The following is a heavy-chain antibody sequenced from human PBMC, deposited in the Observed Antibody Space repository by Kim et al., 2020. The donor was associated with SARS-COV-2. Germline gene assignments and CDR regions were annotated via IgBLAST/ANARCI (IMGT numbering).Heavy chain of an antibody. CDR2: IIPIFGTA. CDR3: ARDLPGRYGMDV. J-gene: IGHJ6*02. V-gene: IGHV1-69*13. Sequence: SVKVSCKASGGTFSSYAISWVRQAPGQGLEWMGGIIPIFGTANYAQKFQGRVTITADESTSTAYMELSSLRSEDTAVYYCARDLPGRYGMDVWGQGTTVTVSS. CDR1: GGTFSSYA. D-gene: IGHD1-26*01.